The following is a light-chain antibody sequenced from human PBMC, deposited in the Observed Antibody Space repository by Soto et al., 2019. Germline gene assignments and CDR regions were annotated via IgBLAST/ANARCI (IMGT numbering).Light chain of an antibody. CDR3: RQRSNWPFT. Sequence: DIVLTQSPAILSLSPGERTTLSCRASQSVITYLAWYQQKPGQAPRLLIYDTSNRASGVTAGFSGSGSGTDFPRTISSLGPEDFAVYYCRQRSNWPFTYRAGAKGDIK. V-gene: IGKV3-11*01. J-gene: IGKJ3*01. CDR1: QSVITY. CDR2: DTS.